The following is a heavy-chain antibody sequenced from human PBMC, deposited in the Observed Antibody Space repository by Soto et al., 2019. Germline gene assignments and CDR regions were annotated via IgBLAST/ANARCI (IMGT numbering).Heavy chain of an antibody. J-gene: IGHJ4*02. CDR2: IKYSGTT. CDR1: CASIRRSRCH. Sequence: SVTKSATRTVSCASIRRSRCHGCWIRRPPGKGLEWIASIKYSGTTFYNPSLKSRVTISVDTSKNQFSLKLSSVTAADTAVYYCARDPYGGLFDYWGQGPLVTVS. CDR3: ARDPYGGLFDY. D-gene: IGHD4-17*01. V-gene: IGHV4-39*07.